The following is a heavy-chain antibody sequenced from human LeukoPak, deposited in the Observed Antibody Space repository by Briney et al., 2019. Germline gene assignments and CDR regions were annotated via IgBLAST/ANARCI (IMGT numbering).Heavy chain of an antibody. D-gene: IGHD6-6*01. CDR3: ARSRQLVLPGDF. Sequence: SVTVFYKASGYTFHNYAVNWVRQAPGQGLEWMGWINTNTWNPPYAQRFPGRFVFSLDTSVSTSYLQISSLKTEDTAVYYYARSRQLVLPGDFWGQGTLVTVSS. J-gene: IGHJ3*01. V-gene: IGHV7-4-1*02. CDR1: GYTFHNYA. CDR2: INTNTWNP.